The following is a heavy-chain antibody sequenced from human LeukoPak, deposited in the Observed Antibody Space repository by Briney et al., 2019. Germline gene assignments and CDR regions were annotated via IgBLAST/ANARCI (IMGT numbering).Heavy chain of an antibody. V-gene: IGHV4-34*01. CDR1: GGSFSGYY. CDR3: ARVSSGGYYYGMDV. J-gene: IGHJ6*02. Sequence: SETLSLTCAVYGGSFSGYYWSWIRQPPGKGLEWIGEINHSGSTNYNPSLKSRVTISVDTSKNQFSLKLRSVTAADTAVYYCARVSSGGYYYGMDVWGQGTTVTASS. D-gene: IGHD2-15*01. CDR2: INHSGST.